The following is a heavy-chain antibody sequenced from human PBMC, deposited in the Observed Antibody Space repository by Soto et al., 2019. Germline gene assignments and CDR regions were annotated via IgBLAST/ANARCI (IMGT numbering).Heavy chain of an antibody. J-gene: IGHJ6*02. D-gene: IGHD3-10*01. CDR3: AKDPITMVRGVFNYYYGMDV. V-gene: IGHV3-23*01. Sequence: GGSLRLCCAASGFTFSSYAMSWVRQAPGKGLEWVSAISGSGGSTYYADSVKGRFTISRDNSKNTLYLQMNSLRAEDTAVYYCAKDPITMVRGVFNYYYGMDVWGQGTTVTVSS. CDR2: ISGSGGST. CDR1: GFTFSSYA.